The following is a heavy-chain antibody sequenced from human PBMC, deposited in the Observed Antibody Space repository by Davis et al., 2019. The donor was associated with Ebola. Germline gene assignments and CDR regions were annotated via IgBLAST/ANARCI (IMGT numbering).Heavy chain of an antibody. V-gene: IGHV4-59*01. CDR3: ARVGMATIRSPLDY. Sequence: SETLSLTCTVFGGSISSYYWSWIRQPPGKGLEWIGYIYYSGSTNYNPSLKSRVTMSVDTSKNQFSLKLSSVTAADTAVYYCARVGMATIRSPLDYWGQGTLVTVSS. CDR1: GGSISSYY. D-gene: IGHD5-24*01. J-gene: IGHJ4*02. CDR2: IYYSGST.